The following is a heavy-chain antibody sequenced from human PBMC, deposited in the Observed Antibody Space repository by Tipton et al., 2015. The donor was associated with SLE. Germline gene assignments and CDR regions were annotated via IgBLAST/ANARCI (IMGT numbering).Heavy chain of an antibody. V-gene: IGHV4-4*02. CDR2: IYHTGST. CDR1: GFTFSSYW. J-gene: IGHJ5*02. D-gene: IGHD3-3*01. Sequence: SLRLSCAASGFTFSSYWMHWVRQPPGKGLEWIGGIYHTGSTNYNPSLKGRVTISMDKSNNEFSLKLSSVTAADTAVYYCARQEWVTKPNCFDPWGQGILVTVSS. CDR3: ARQEWVTKPNCFDP.